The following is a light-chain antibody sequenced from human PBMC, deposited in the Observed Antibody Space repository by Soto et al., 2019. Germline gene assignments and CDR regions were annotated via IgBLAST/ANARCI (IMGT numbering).Light chain of an antibody. CDR1: QSLLLSNGYNY. J-gene: IGKJ1*01. CDR2: LGS. CDR3: MQALQTPWT. V-gene: IGKV2-28*01. Sequence: DIVMTQSPLSLPVTPGEPASISCRSSQSLLLSNGYNYLDWYLQKPGQSPQLLIYLGSNRASGVPDRFSGSRSGTDFTLKISRVEAEDVGVYYCMQALQTPWTFGQGTKVEIK.